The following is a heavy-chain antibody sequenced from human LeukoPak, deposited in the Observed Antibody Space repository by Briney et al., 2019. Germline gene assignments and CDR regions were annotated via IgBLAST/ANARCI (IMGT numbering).Heavy chain of an antibody. CDR1: GYSVSSSKW. CDR2: IYYSGST. V-gene: IGHV4-28*01. CDR3: ARTVNNVDWYFDL. J-gene: IGHJ2*01. Sequence: PSDTLSLTCAVSGYSVSSSKWWGWIRQPPGKGLEWIGYIYYSGSTYYNPSLKSRVTMSVDTSKNQFSLKLSSVTAVDTAVYFCARTVNNVDWYFDLWGRGTLVTVSP. D-gene: IGHD4-17*01.